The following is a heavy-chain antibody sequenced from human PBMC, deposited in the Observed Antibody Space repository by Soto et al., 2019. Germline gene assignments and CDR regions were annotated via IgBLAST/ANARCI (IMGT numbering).Heavy chain of an antibody. D-gene: IGHD1-26*01. CDR1: GFMFSNYA. J-gene: IGHJ4*02. Sequence: QVQLVESGGGVVQPGRSLSLSCAASGFMFSNYAMYWVRQAPGKGPEWVAVISNDGSHEYYVDSVKGRFSSSRDNSKNTVYLQMNSLRPDDTAFYYCASVGSGGGGDYWGPGTLVTVSS. CDR3: ASVGSGGGGDY. V-gene: IGHV3-30*03. CDR2: ISNDGSHE.